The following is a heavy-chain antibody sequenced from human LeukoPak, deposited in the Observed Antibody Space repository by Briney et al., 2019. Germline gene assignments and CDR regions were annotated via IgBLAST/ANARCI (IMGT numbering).Heavy chain of an antibody. V-gene: IGHV4-61*02. CDR3: AREGDYGDFYAFDM. CDR2: SYSSGTT. Sequence: PSETLSLTCTVSGGSINNDGYYWGWIRQSAGKGLEWLGRSYSSGTTNYNPSLKRRVTLSVDTSKNQFSLNLTSVTAADTAVYYCAREGDYGDFYAFDMWGQGTVVTVSS. CDR1: GGSINNDGYY. J-gene: IGHJ3*02. D-gene: IGHD4-17*01.